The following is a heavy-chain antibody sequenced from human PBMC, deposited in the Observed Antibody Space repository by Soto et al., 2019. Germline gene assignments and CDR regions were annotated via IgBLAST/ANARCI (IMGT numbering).Heavy chain of an antibody. CDR1: GFTFSSYG. CDR2: INSDGSST. J-gene: IGHJ6*03. V-gene: IGHV3-74*01. CDR3: ARRKGCSDGSCYSDNYYYYMDV. Sequence: GGSLRLSCAASGFTFSSYGMHWVRQAPGKGLVWVSRINSDGSSTSYADSVKGRFTISRDNAKNTLYLQMNTLRAEDTAVYYCARRKGCSDGSCYSDNYYYYMDVWGKGTTVTVSS. D-gene: IGHD2-15*01.